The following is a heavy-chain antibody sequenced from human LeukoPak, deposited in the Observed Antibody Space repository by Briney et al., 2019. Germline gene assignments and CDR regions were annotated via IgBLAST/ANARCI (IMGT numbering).Heavy chain of an antibody. V-gene: IGHV4-59*01. CDR3: ARTVSSGTLDY. Sequence: ASETLSLTCTVSGGSISSYYWSWIRQPPGKGLEWIGYISYSGSTKYNPSLGSRLTISADTSKNQFSLRLNSVTAADTAVYYCARTVSSGTLDYWGQGTLVTVSS. J-gene: IGHJ4*02. D-gene: IGHD1-26*01. CDR2: ISYSGST. CDR1: GGSISSYY.